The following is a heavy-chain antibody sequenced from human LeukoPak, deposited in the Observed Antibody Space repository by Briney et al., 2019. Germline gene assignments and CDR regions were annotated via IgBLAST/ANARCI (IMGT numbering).Heavy chain of an antibody. CDR3: ARGLPSITMVRGVIGSYYYYGMDV. CDR1: GGSFSGYY. CDR2: INHSGST. D-gene: IGHD3-10*01. Sequence: SETLSLTCAVYGGSFSGYYWSWIRQPPGKGLEWIGEINHSGSTNYNPSLKSRVTISVDTSKNQFSLKLSSVTAADTAVYYCARGLPSITMVRGVIGSYYYYGMDVWGQGTTVTVSS. J-gene: IGHJ6*02. V-gene: IGHV4-34*01.